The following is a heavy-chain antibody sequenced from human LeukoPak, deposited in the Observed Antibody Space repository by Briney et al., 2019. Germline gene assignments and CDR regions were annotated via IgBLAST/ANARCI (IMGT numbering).Heavy chain of an antibody. V-gene: IGHV3-11*01. CDR2: ISSSGSTI. CDR3: ARDRKAVAGNWFDP. D-gene: IGHD6-19*01. Sequence: PGGSLRLSCAASGFTFSDYYISWIRQAPGKGLEWVSYISSSGSTIYYADSVKGRFTISRDNAKNSLYLQMNSLRAEDTAVYYCARDRKAVAGNWFDPWGQGTLVTVSS. J-gene: IGHJ5*02. CDR1: GFTFSDYY.